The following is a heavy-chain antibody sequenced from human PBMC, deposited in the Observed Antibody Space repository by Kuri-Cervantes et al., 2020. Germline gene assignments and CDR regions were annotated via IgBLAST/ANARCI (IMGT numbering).Heavy chain of an antibody. J-gene: IGHJ6*03. CDR1: GFTVSSNY. V-gene: IGHV3-53*01. D-gene: IGHD3-3*01. Sequence: ATLSLTCAASGFTVSSNYMSWVRQAPGKGLEWVSVIYSGGSTYYADSVKGRSTIPRDNSKNTLYPQMNSLRAEDTAVYYCARAPYDFWSGFLVLGYMDVWGKGTTVTVSS. CDR3: ARAPYDFWSGFLVLGYMDV. CDR2: IYSGGST.